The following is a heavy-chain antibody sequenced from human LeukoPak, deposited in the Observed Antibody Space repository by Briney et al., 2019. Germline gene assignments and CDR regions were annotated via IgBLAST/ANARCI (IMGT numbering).Heavy chain of an antibody. CDR1: GGTFSSYA. V-gene: IGHV1-69*04. D-gene: IGHD1-26*01. Sequence: EASVKVSCKASGGTFSSYAISWVRQAPGQGLEWMGRIIPILGIANYAQKFQGRVAITADKSTSTAYMELSSLRSEDTAVYYCARESAHVGATTHFDYWGQGTLVTVSS. CDR3: ARESAHVGATTHFDY. CDR2: IIPILGIA. J-gene: IGHJ4*02.